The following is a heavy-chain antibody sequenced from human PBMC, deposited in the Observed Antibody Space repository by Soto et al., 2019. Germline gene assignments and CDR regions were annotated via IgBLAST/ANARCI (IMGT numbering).Heavy chain of an antibody. CDR3: AADPSYTYYYDSSGYTYWFDP. V-gene: IGHV1-18*04. Sequence: ASVKVSCKASGYTFTSYGISWVRQAPGQGLEWMGWISAYNGNTNYAQKLQGRVTMTTDTSTSTAYMELRSLRSDDTAVYYCAADPSYTYYYDSSGYTYWFDPWGQGTLVTVSS. CDR2: ISAYNGNT. D-gene: IGHD3-22*01. CDR1: GYTFTSYG. J-gene: IGHJ5*02.